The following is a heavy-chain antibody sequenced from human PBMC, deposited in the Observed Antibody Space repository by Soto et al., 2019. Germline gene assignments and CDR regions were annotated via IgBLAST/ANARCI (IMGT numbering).Heavy chain of an antibody. CDR3: ARVYHVLRYFAWLSTHYYYGMDV. J-gene: IGHJ6*02. CDR2: MNPNSGNT. V-gene: IGHV1-8*01. D-gene: IGHD3-9*01. Sequence: ASVKVSCKASGYTFTSYDINWVRQATGQGLEWMGWMNPNSGNTGYAQKFQGRVTMTRNTSISTAYMELSSLRSEDTAVYYCARVYHVLRYFAWLSTHYYYGMDVWG. CDR1: GYTFTSYD.